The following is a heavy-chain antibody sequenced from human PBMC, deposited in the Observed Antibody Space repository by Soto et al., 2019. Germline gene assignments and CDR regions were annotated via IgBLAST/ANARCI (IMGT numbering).Heavy chain of an antibody. CDR3: VRVVSSPGSSDY. D-gene: IGHD3-16*02. CDR2: IVAIVDTA. V-gene: IGHV1-69*11. Sequence: QVQLVQSGAEVKQPAASVKVSCKTSGGTFSSYAISWVRQAPGQRLEWMGWIVAIVDTATYSQKFQGRVTITADESTSTAYMELSRLRSDDTAVYYCVRVVSSPGSSDYWGQGNLVTVSS. J-gene: IGHJ4*02. CDR1: GGTFSSYA.